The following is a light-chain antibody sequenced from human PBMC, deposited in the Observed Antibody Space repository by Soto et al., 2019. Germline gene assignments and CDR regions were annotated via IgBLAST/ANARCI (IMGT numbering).Light chain of an antibody. V-gene: IGKV3-20*01. CDR3: QQYGSSFAT. Sequence: EIVLTQSPGTLSLSPGERATLSCRASQSVSNNYLAWYQQKPGQAPRLLIYGASNRATGIPDRFSGSGSGTDFTLTITNVETVDFAVYYCQQYGSSFATFGQGTHVE. CDR1: QSVSNNY. CDR2: GAS. J-gene: IGKJ1*01.